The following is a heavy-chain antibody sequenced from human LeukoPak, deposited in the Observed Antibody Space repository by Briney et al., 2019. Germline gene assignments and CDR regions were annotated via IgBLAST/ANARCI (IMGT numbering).Heavy chain of an antibody. J-gene: IGHJ3*02. CDR3: ATLPWGDAFSI. CDR2: ISSSSSYI. Sequence: PGGSLRLSCAASGFTFSSYSMNWVRQAPGKGLEWVSSISSSSSYIYYADSVKGRFTISKDNAKNSLYLQMNSLRAEDTAVYYCATLPWGDAFSIWGQGTMVTISS. V-gene: IGHV3-21*01. CDR1: GFTFSSYS. D-gene: IGHD1-26*01.